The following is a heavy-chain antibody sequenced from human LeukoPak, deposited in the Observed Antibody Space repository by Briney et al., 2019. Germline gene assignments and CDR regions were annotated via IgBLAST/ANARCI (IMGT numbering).Heavy chain of an antibody. CDR3: ARHLNNGFDI. CDR1: GGSISSTTYS. J-gene: IGHJ3*02. Sequence: MSSETLSLTCTISGGSISSTTYSWGWIRQPPGKGLEWIGNISYTGNTYYNPSLKSRVTLSVDTSKNQFSLKLSSVPAADTAIYYCARHLNNGFDIWGRGTMVTVSS. V-gene: IGHV4-39*01. CDR2: ISYTGNT. D-gene: IGHD2/OR15-2a*01.